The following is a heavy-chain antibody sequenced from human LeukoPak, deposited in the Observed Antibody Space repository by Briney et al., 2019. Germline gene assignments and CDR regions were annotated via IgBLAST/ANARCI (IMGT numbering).Heavy chain of an antibody. Sequence: GGSLRLSCVASGFTFSTYAMSWVRQAPGKGLEWVSAISGSGVSTYYADSVKGRFTISRDNSKNTLYLQMNSLRAEDTAVYYCARDSLEGSCYFDYWGQGTLVTVSS. D-gene: IGHD2-15*01. CDR2: ISGSGVST. CDR1: GFTFSTYA. V-gene: IGHV3-23*01. J-gene: IGHJ4*02. CDR3: ARDSLEGSCYFDY.